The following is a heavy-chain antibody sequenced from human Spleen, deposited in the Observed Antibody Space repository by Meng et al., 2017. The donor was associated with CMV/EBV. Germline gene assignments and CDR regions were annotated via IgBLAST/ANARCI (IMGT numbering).Heavy chain of an antibody. D-gene: IGHD3-10*01. CDR1: GASFSGHC. Sequence: ESLKISCTVSGASFSGHCWNWIRQPPGKGLEWIGHIYYSGSTSYNPSLKSRVTISVDTSKNRFSLKLSSVTAADTAVYYCARRNDGGGSFDYWGQGTLVTVSS. J-gene: IGHJ4*02. V-gene: IGHV4-59*11. CDR3: ARRNDGGGSFDY. CDR2: IYYSGST.